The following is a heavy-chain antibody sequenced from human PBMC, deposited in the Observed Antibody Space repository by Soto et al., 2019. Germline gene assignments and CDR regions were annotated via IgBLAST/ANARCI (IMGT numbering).Heavy chain of an antibody. CDR1: GYTFTSFG. V-gene: IGHV1-18*01. D-gene: IGHD2-15*01. J-gene: IGHJ4*02. CDR3: ARDWHCSGGSCYDCFDY. Sequence: QVQLVQSGAEVKKPVASVTVSCKTSGYTFTSFGVSWVRQAPGQGLEWIGWIRGYNGQTNYAQKSQGSVTTTTDTTTSTVYMELSSLRSDDTAVYYCARDWHCSGGSCYDCFDYWGQGTLSTVSA. CDR2: IRGYNGQT.